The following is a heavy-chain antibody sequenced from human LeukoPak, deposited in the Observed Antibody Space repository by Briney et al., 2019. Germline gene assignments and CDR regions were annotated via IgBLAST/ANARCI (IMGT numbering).Heavy chain of an antibody. V-gene: IGHV1-2*02. D-gene: IGHD6-19*01. J-gene: IGHJ4*02. CDR1: GYTFTGYY. Sequence: ASVNVSCKASGYTFTGYYLHWVRQAPGQGLEWMGWINPNSGGTNYAQRFQGRVTMTRDTSISTAYMELSRLRSDDTAVYYCARDSFGDGWYYFDYWGQGTLVTVSS. CDR2: INPNSGGT. CDR3: ARDSFGDGWYYFDY.